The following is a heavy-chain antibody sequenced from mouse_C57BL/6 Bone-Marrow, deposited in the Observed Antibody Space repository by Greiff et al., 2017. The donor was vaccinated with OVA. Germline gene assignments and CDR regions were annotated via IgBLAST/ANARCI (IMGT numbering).Heavy chain of an antibody. V-gene: IGHV1-52*01. CDR3: AKGLRRPYAMDY. J-gene: IGHJ4*01. Sequence: QVHVKQPGAELVRPGSSVKLSCKASGYTFTSYWMHWVKQRPIQGLEWIGNIDPSDSETHYNQKFKDKATLTVDKSSSTAYMQLSSLTSEDSAVYYCAKGLRRPYAMDYWGQGTSVTVSS. CDR1: GYTFTSYW. D-gene: IGHD2-2*01. CDR2: IDPSDSET.